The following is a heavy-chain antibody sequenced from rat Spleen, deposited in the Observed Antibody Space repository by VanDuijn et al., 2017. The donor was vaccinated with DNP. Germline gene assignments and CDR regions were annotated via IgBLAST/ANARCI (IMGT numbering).Heavy chain of an antibody. Sequence: EVQLVESGGGLVQPGRSLKLSCAASGFTFSNCNMAWVRQAPKKGLEWVATISYDGSSTYYRDSVKGRFTISRDDAKSTLYLQMDSLRSEDTATYFCARHRGGYSENFDYWGQGVMVTVSS. CDR3: ARHRGGYSENFDY. J-gene: IGHJ2*01. CDR1: GFTFSNCN. CDR2: ISYDGSST. D-gene: IGHD1-11*01. V-gene: IGHV5-7*01.